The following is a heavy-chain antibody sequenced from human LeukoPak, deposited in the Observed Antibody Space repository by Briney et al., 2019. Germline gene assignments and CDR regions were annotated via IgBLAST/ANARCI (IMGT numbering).Heavy chain of an antibody. CDR2: IYPGDSDT. CDR3: ARSTGSSSWGVDY. J-gene: IGHJ4*02. D-gene: IGHD6-13*01. CDR1: GYIFTSYW. V-gene: IGHV5-51*01. Sequence: GESLQISCQGSGYIFTSYWIGWVRQLPGKGLEWMGIIYPGDSDTRYSPSFQGQVTISADKSISTAYLQWSSLKASDTAMYYCARSTGSSSWGVDYWGQGTLVTVSS.